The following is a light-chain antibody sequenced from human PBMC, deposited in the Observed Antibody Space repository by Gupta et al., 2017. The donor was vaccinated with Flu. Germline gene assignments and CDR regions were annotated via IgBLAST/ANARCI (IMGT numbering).Light chain of an antibody. CDR2: GAS. V-gene: IGKV1-16*01. Sequence: DIQMTQSPPSLSASVGDRVTMTCRASQGITNFVAWFQEKPGKAPKSLIYGASTLKSGVPSTFSGSGSGTEFTLTISSLQPEDFATYYCRQENIHPPVFGQGTQLEIK. CDR1: QGITNF. CDR3: RQENIHPPV. J-gene: IGKJ1*01.